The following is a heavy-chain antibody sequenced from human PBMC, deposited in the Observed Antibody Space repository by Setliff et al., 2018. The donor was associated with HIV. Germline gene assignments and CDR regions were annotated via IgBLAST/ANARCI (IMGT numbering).Heavy chain of an antibody. J-gene: IGHJ4*02. D-gene: IGHD3-10*01. CDR2: IYTSGST. Sequence: PSETLSLTCIVSGDSISGGRHYLSWIRQTAGKGLEWIGRIYTSGSTNYNPSLKSRVSMSIDTSDNQFSLNLNSVTAADTAVYYCAGEFAYWGQGALVTVSS. V-gene: IGHV4-61*02. CDR3: AGEFAY. CDR1: GDSISGGRHY.